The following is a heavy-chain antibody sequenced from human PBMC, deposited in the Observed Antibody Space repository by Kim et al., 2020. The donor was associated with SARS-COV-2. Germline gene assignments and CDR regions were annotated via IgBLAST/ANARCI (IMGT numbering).Heavy chain of an antibody. CDR1: GFTFSHYA. CDR3: AKDVGEGRIYFDH. CDR2: ISGSSGTT. D-gene: IGHD3-10*01. V-gene: IGHV3-23*01. J-gene: IGHJ4*02. Sequence: GGSLRLSCAASGFTFSHYAMTWVRQAQGKGLEWVSSISGSSGTTYHADSVKGRFTISRDNSKNILFLQMNNLRDDDTAIYYCAKDVGEGRIYFDHWGQGTLVTVSS.